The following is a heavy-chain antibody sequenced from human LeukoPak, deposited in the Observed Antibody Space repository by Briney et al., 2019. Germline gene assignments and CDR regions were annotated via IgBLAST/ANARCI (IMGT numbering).Heavy chain of an antibody. CDR1: GFTFSSYE. J-gene: IGHJ3*02. Sequence: PGGSLRLSCSASGFTFSSYEMNWVRQAPGKGLEWISYITGSGDTIYYADSVKGRFTISRDNAKNSLYLQMNSLRAEDMALYYCAKATAYCGGDCYSSGAFDIWGQGTMVTVSS. V-gene: IGHV3-48*03. CDR2: ITGSGDTI. D-gene: IGHD2-21*02. CDR3: AKATAYCGGDCYSSGAFDI.